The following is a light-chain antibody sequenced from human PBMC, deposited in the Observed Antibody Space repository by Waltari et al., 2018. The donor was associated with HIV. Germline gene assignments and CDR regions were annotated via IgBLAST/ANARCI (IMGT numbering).Light chain of an antibody. J-gene: IGKJ5*01. V-gene: IGKV3-11*01. CDR1: QSMSNF. Sequence: DIVLTQSPATLSLSPGERATLSCRASQSMSNFLAWYQQKPGQAPRLLMYDASNRATGIPVRFSGSGSGTDFTLTISSLEPEDFAVYYCQQRSNWPPSITFGQGTRLEI. CDR3: QQRSNWPPSIT. CDR2: DAS.